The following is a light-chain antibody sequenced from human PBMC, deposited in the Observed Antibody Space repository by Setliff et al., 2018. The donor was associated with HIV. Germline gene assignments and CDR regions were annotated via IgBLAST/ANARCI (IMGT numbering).Light chain of an antibody. CDR3: GTWDSSLSTVV. CDR2: DNS. V-gene: IGLV1-51*01. J-gene: IGLJ2*01. Sequence: QSALTQPPSVSAAPGQKVTISCSGSRSNIGNNYISWYQQLPGTAPKLLIFDNSKRPSGIPDRFSGSKSGTSATLGITGLQTGDEADYYCGTWDSSLSTVVFGGGTKVTVL. CDR1: RSNIGNNY.